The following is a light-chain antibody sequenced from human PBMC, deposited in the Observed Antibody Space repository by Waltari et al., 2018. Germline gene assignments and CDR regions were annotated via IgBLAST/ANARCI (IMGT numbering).Light chain of an antibody. J-gene: IGLJ2*01. V-gene: IGLV6-57*04. Sequence: NFMLTQPHSVSESPGKTLTISCNRSSGSIASNYVQWYQQRPGRAPITVIYEDNERPSGVPDRFSGSIDSSSNSASLTISGLKTEDEADYYCQSYNSSNVIFGGGTKLTVL. CDR3: QSYNSSNVI. CDR1: SGSIASNY. CDR2: EDN.